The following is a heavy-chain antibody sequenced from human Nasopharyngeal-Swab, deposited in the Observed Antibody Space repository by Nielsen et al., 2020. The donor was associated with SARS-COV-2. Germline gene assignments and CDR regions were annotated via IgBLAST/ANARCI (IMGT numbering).Heavy chain of an antibody. Sequence: GESLKISCAASGFTFSSYSMNWVRQAPGKGLEWVSSISSSSSYIYYADSVKGRFTISRDNAKNSLYLQVNSLRAEDTAVYYCARDLTLIAVAGTGYWGQGTLVTVSS. D-gene: IGHD6-19*01. V-gene: IGHV3-21*01. CDR1: GFTFSSYS. CDR2: ISSSSSYI. CDR3: ARDLTLIAVAGTGY. J-gene: IGHJ4*02.